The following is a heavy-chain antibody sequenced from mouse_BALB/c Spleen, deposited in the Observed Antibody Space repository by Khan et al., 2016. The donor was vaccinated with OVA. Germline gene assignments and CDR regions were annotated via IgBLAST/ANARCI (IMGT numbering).Heavy chain of an antibody. D-gene: IGHD2-3*01. J-gene: IGHJ3*01. V-gene: IGHV14-1*02. Sequence: EVQLQESGAELVRPGALVKLSCKASGFNIKDYYMHWVKQRPEQGLVWIGRIDPENGDTIYAPKFQGKASITSDTSSNTAYLQLSSLTSEDTAVYYCARDGYSPWFAYWGQGTLVTVSA. CDR2: IDPENGDT. CDR1: GFNIKDYY. CDR3: ARDGYSPWFAY.